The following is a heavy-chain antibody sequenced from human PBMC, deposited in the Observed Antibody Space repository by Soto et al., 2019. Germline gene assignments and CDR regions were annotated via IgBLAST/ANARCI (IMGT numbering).Heavy chain of an antibody. CDR1: GGSISSYH. CDR3: ARESGDNWDYEAY. Sequence: QVQLQESGPGLVKPLETLSLTSTVSGGSISSYHWSWIRQSAGKGLEWIGRIYTSGNTHYNPSLKSRVTVSIDTSKNQFFLTVNSVTAADSAVYYCARESGDNWDYEAYWGQGTPVTVSS. J-gene: IGHJ4*02. D-gene: IGHD1-7*01. V-gene: IGHV4-4*07. CDR2: IYTSGNT.